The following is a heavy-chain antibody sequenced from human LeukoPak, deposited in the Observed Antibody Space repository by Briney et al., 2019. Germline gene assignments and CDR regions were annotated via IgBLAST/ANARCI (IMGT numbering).Heavy chain of an antibody. CDR3: ARARSSTSWDYYYYMDV. V-gene: IGHV4-39*01. CDR2: SYYSGST. Sequence: SETLSLTCTVSGGSISISSYYGGWIRQPRGKGRGWIASSYYSGSTYYNPSLKSRVTISVDTSKNQFSLKLSSVTAADTAVYYCARARSSTSWDYYYYMDVWGKGTTVTVSS. D-gene: IGHD2-2*01. J-gene: IGHJ6*03. CDR1: GGSISISSYY.